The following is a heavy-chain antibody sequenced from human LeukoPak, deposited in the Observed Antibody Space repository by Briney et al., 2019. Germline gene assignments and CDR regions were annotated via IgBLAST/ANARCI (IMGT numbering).Heavy chain of an antibody. CDR1: GGSFSGYY. CDR3: ARAGYDYVWGSYRYASYYFDY. CDR2: INHSGST. J-gene: IGHJ4*02. D-gene: IGHD3-16*02. V-gene: IGHV4-34*01. Sequence: PSKTLSLTCAVYGGSFSGYYWSWIRQPPGKGLEWIGEINHSGSTNYNPSLKSRVTISVDTSKNQFSLKLSPVTAADTAVYYCARAGYDYVWGSYRYASYYFDYWGQGTLVTVSS.